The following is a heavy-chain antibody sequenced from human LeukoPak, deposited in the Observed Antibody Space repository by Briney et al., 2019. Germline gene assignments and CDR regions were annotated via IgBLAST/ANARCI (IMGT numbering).Heavy chain of an antibody. Sequence: GGSLRLSCVASGFTFSSYGMHWVRQAPGKGLEWVAFIRFDGSNKYYADSVKGRFTISRDNSKNTLYLQMNSLRAEDTAVYYCARGEYYYDSSGYLHGFDYWGQGTLVTVSS. J-gene: IGHJ4*02. V-gene: IGHV3-30*02. CDR1: GFTFSSYG. CDR2: IRFDGSNK. CDR3: ARGEYYYDSSGYLHGFDY. D-gene: IGHD3-22*01.